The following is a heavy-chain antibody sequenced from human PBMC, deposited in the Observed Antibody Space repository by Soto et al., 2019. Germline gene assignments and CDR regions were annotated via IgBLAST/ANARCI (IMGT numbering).Heavy chain of an antibody. CDR2: IDPSGGRT. CDR1: GYTFTRDQ. CDR3: ARVMRSLLSITALDT. J-gene: IGHJ5*02. Sequence: QVQLVQSGAEVKKPGASVKVSCKASGYTFTRDQIHWVRQAPGQGLEWMGMIDPSGGRTNYAQKFQGRVTMTRDTSTSTVYMALSSLRSDDTAIYFCARVMRSLLSITALDTWGQGTLVTVSS. V-gene: IGHV1-46*01. D-gene: IGHD5-18*01.